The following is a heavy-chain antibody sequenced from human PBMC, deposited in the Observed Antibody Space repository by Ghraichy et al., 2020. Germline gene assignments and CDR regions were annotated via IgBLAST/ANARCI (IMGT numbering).Heavy chain of an antibody. J-gene: IGHJ4*02. V-gene: IGHV4-31*03. CDR1: GDSVRDGAYY. Sequence: SETLSLTCTVSGDSVRDGAYYWSWIRQHPGKGLEWIGYIHYSGNTYYNPSLKSRITISVDTSKNQFSLKLSSVTAADTAVYHCASNRAGGYGGYHFDYWGQGTLVTVSS. D-gene: IGHD4-23*01. CDR2: IHYSGNT. CDR3: ASNRAGGYGGYHFDY.